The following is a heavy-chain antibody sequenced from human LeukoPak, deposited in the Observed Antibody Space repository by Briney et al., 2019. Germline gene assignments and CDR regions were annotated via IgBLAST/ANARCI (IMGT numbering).Heavy chain of an antibody. V-gene: IGHV3-23*01. CDR3: ASGGVVYGACCDF. CDR1: GITLSHYA. Sequence: GGSLRLSCEASGITLSHYAMSWVRQAPGKGLEWVSAISGSGANIYHADFGKGRFTISRDNYKNTLYLQMNSLGVEDTAVYYCASGGVVYGACCDFWGQGTLVTVSS. J-gene: IGHJ4*02. D-gene: IGHD3-16*01. CDR2: ISGSGANI.